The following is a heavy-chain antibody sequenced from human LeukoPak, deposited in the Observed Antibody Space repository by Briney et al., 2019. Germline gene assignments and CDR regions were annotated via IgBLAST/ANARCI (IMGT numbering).Heavy chain of an antibody. J-gene: IGHJ4*02. V-gene: IGHV5-51*01. CDR1: GYSFSSYW. D-gene: IGHD5-12*01. CDR3: GRGGYSGYEFDY. Sequence: GESLKISCKGSGYSFSSYWIGWVRQMPGKGLESMGIIFSGDSDTRYSPSFQGRVTISADKAISTAYLQWSSLKASDSAMYYCGRGGYSGYEFDYWGQGTLVTVSS. CDR2: IFSGDSDT.